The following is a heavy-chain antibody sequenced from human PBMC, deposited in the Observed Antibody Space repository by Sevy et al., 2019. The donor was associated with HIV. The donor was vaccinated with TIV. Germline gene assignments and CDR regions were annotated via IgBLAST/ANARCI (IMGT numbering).Heavy chain of an antibody. Sequence: GGSLRLSCAASGFTFSSYSMNWVRQAPGKGLEWVSYISSSSSTIYYADSVKGRFTISRDNAKNSLYLQMNSLRDEDTAVYYCARGTDSSSWYGGGDYWGQRTLVTVSS. CDR2: ISSSSSTI. J-gene: IGHJ4*02. D-gene: IGHD6-13*01. V-gene: IGHV3-48*02. CDR3: ARGTDSSSWYGGGDY. CDR1: GFTFSSYS.